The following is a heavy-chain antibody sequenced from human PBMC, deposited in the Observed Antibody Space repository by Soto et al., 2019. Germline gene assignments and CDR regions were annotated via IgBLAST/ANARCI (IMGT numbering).Heavy chain of an antibody. CDR3: ARDRGYSYGTDYYYYLDV. V-gene: IGHV3-53*04. Sequence: EVQLVESGGGLVQPGGSLRLSCAASGFTVSSNYMSWVRQAPGKGLEWVSVIYSGGSTYYADPVKGRFTISRHNSKNTLYLQMNSLRAEDTAVYYCARDRGYSYGTDYYYYLDVWGKGTTVTVSS. D-gene: IGHD5-18*01. CDR1: GFTVSSNY. J-gene: IGHJ6*03. CDR2: IYSGGST.